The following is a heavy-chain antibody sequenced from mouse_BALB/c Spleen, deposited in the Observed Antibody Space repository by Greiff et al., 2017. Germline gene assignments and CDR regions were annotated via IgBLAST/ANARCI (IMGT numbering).Heavy chain of an antibody. D-gene: IGHD4-1*01. CDR2: INPNNGGT. J-gene: IGHJ4*01. CDR3: ARIWDAMDY. Sequence: VQLKESGPELVKPGASVKIPCKASGYTFTDYNMDWVKQSHGKSLEWIGDINPNNGGTIYNQKFKGKATLTVDKSSSTAYMELRSLTSEDTAVYYCARIWDAMDYWGQGTSVTVSS. CDR1: GYTFTDYN. V-gene: IGHV1-18*01.